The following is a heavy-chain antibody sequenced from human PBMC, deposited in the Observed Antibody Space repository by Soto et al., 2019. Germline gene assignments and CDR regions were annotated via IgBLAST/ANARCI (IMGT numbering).Heavy chain of an antibody. CDR1: GGSISSGGYS. Sequence: QLQLQESGSGLVRPSQTLSLTCAVSGGSISSGGYSWNWIRQPPGKGLEWIGYIYHSGSTLYNPSLKRRVPISVDNSKTQFSLKLSSVTAADTAVYYCARDQLEGNWFDPWGQGTLVTVSS. CDR2: IYHSGST. D-gene: IGHD1-1*01. V-gene: IGHV4-30-2*01. J-gene: IGHJ5*02. CDR3: ARDQLEGNWFDP.